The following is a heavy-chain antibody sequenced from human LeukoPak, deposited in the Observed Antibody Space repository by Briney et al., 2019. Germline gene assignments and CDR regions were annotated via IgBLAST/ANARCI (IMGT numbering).Heavy chain of an antibody. CDR3: ARGGTYGSGRNQHTTLDY. Sequence: PSETLSLTCTVSGGSITSDYCSWIRQAAGKELEWIGRIYSRGSTNYNPSLKSRVTISLDKSKKQFSLNLNSVTAADTAVYYCARGGTYGSGRNQHTTLDYWGQGTLVTVSS. D-gene: IGHD3-10*01. CDR1: GGSITSDY. V-gene: IGHV4-4*07. CDR2: IYSRGST. J-gene: IGHJ4*02.